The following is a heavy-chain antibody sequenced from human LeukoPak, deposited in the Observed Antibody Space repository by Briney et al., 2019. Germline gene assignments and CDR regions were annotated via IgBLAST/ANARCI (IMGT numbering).Heavy chain of an antibody. J-gene: IGHJ4*02. CDR3: ARAPPSNYVDY. V-gene: IGHV3-48*01. D-gene: IGHD2-2*01. Sequence: GGSLRLSCAASGFTFSSYSMNWVRQAPGKGLEWVSYISSSSSTIYYADSVKGRFTISRDNAKNSLYLQMNSLRAEDTAVYYCARAPPSNYVDYWGQGTLVTVSS. CDR2: ISSSSSTI. CDR1: GFTFSSYS.